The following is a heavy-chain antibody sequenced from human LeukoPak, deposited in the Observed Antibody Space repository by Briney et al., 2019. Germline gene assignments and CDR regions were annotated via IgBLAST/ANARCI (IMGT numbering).Heavy chain of an antibody. Sequence: GGSLRLSCAASGFTFSNYWMHWVRQAPGKGLEWVAVISYDGSNKYYVESVKGRFTISRDNSKNTVYLQMNSLRAEDTAVYYCAKQFPTGYDYFDYWGQGTLVTVSS. CDR2: ISYDGSNK. J-gene: IGHJ4*02. D-gene: IGHD3-9*01. CDR3: AKQFPTGYDYFDY. CDR1: GFTFSNYW. V-gene: IGHV3-30*18.